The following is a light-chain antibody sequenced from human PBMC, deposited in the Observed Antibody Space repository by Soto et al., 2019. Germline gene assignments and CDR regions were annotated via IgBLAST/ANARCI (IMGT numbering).Light chain of an antibody. CDR3: QQYENYWT. CDR2: DAS. V-gene: IGKV1-5*01. J-gene: IGKJ1*01. CDR1: QPISSW. Sequence: DIQMTQSPPTLSASVGDRVTITCRASQPISSWLAWYHQKPGKAPKLLIYDASNLGSGVPSRFSGSGSGTEFTLTISSLQHEDFGIYYCQQYENYWTVGQGTKVDSK.